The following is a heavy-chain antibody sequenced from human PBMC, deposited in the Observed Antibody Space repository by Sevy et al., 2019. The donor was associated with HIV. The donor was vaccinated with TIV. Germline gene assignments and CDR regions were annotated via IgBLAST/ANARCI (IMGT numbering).Heavy chain of an antibody. J-gene: IGHJ3*02. CDR3: ARYEEDTSMVNAFDI. V-gene: IGHV3-21*06. CDR1: GFTFSNYN. D-gene: IGHD5-18*01. Sequence: GGSLRLSCTASGFTFSNYNMNWVRQAPGKGLEWVSSISISGIHIHYADSVKGRFTISRDNAKNSLYLQMNSLRAEDTAVYYCARYEEDTSMVNAFDIWGQGTMVTVSS. CDR2: ISISGIHI.